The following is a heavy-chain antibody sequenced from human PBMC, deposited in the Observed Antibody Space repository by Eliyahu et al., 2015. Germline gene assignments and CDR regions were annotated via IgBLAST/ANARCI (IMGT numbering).Heavy chain of an antibody. V-gene: IGHV2-70*01. D-gene: IGHD6-13*01. Sequence: QVTLRESGPALVKPTQTLTLTCTFSGFSLSTSGMCVSWIRQPPGKALEWLALIDWDDDKYYSTSLKTRLTISKDTSKNQVVLTMTNMDPVDTATYYCARAPRQQVPYYFDYWGQGTLVTVSS. J-gene: IGHJ4*02. CDR1: GFSLSTSGMC. CDR2: IDWDDDK. CDR3: ARAPRQQVPYYFDY.